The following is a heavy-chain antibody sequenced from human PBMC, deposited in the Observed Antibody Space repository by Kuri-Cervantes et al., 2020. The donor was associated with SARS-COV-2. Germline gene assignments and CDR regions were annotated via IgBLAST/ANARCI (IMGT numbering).Heavy chain of an antibody. J-gene: IGHJ4*02. CDR3: ARGVIVGELSLFGKN. Sequence: GESLKISCAASGFTFSSYSMNWVRQAPGKGLEWVSSISSSSSYIYYADSVKGRFTISRDNAKNSLYLQMNSLRAEDTAVYYCARGVIVGELSLFGKNWGQGTLVTVSS. CDR1: GFTFSSYS. CDR2: ISSSSSYI. V-gene: IGHV3-21*01. D-gene: IGHD3-16*02.